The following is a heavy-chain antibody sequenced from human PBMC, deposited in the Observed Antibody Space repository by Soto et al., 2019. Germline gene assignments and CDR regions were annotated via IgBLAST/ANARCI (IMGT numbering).Heavy chain of an antibody. D-gene: IGHD2-2*01. J-gene: IGHJ5*02. CDR1: GASISNTDW. CDR2: IYHSGTT. CDR3: ARYCSSVTCHGFDP. V-gene: IGHV4-4*02. Sequence: SETLSLTCAVSGASISNTDWWSWVRQPPGKGLEWIGEIYHSGTTNCDPSLKSRVTISLDKSKSLFSLTLTSLTAADTAVYYCARYCSSVTCHGFDPWGQGTMVTVYS.